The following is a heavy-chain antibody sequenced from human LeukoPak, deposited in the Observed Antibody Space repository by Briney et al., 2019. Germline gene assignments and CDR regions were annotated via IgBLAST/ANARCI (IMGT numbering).Heavy chain of an antibody. CDR2: FFYSGST. D-gene: IGHD2/OR15-2a*01. Sequence: SETLSLTCTVSGASINKYYWNWVRQPPGKGLEWIGYFFYSGSTRYNPSLKSRVTISGDMSNNQFSLRLTSLTAADTAVYYCARHPFSTPFDYWGRGTLVTVSS. CDR3: ARHPFSTPFDY. CDR1: GASINKYY. V-gene: IGHV4-59*08. J-gene: IGHJ4*02.